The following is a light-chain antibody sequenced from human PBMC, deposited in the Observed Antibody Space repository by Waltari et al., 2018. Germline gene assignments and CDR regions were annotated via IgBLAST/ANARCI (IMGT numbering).Light chain of an antibody. V-gene: IGLV2-11*01. Sequence: QSALTQPHSVSASPGQSVTIPCSGSINDVGVEDYVSWYQQLPGKAPKLILYDVVTRPSGVPSRFSGSKYGTTASLTISGLQTDDEATYYCCSYAGAYTFVFGGGTKLTVL. CDR1: INDVGVEDY. CDR2: DVV. J-gene: IGLJ3*02. CDR3: CSYAGAYTFV.